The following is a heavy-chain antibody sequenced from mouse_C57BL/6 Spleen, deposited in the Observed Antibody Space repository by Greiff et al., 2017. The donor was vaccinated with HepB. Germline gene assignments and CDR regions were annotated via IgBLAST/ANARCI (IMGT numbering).Heavy chain of an antibody. Sequence: EVQLQESGPGLVKPSQSLSLTCSVTGYSITSGYYWNWIRQFPGNKLEWMGYISYDGSNNYNPSLKNRISITRDTSKNQFFLKLNSVTTEDTATYYCASFNYYGSSYGFAYWGQGTLVTVSA. CDR2: ISYDGSN. CDR1: GYSITSGYY. V-gene: IGHV3-6*01. D-gene: IGHD1-1*01. J-gene: IGHJ3*01. CDR3: ASFNYYGSSYGFAY.